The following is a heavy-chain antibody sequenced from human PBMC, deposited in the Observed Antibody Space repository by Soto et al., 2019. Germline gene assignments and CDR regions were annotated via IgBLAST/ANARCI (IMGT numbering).Heavy chain of an antibody. CDR3: SRELIAAAGTDNYYGMDV. D-gene: IGHD6-13*01. CDR1: GYSFTTYH. CDR2: MNTSSGTT. J-gene: IGHJ6*02. Sequence: GASVKVSCKASGYSFTTYHIHWVRQAPGQGLEWLGVMNTSSGTTTYAQKFQGRFTMTRDTSASTIYMDLSSLRSDDTAVYYCSRELIAAAGTDNYYGMDVWGQGTTVTVSS. V-gene: IGHV1-46*01.